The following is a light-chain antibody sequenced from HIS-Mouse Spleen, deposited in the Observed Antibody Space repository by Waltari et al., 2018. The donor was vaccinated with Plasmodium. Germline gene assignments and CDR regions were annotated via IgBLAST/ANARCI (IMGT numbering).Light chain of an antibody. CDR2: KAS. J-gene: IGKJ3*01. CDR3: QQYNSYLFT. V-gene: IGKV1-5*03. Sequence: DIQMTQSPSTLSASVGDRVTITCRASQSICSWLAWYQQKPGKATKLLSYKASSLESGVPSRFSGSGSGTEFTLTISSLQPDDFATYYCQQYNSYLFTFGPGTKVDIK. CDR1: QSICSW.